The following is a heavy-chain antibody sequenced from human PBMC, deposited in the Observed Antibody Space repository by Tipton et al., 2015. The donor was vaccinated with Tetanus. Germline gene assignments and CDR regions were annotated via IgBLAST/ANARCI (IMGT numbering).Heavy chain of an antibody. J-gene: IGHJ5*02. CDR3: VRSSPIRVADKWGVDWFDP. CDR2: IYYSGTT. Sequence: GLVKPSETLSLNCTVSGGSINTYYWSWIRQPPGKGLEWIGYIYYSGTTKYNPSLKSRVTMSVDTSKNQFSLRLNSVTAADTAMYYCVRSSPIRVADKWGVDWFDPWGQGTLVTVSS. D-gene: IGHD6-19*01. V-gene: IGHV4-59*01. CDR1: GGSINTYY.